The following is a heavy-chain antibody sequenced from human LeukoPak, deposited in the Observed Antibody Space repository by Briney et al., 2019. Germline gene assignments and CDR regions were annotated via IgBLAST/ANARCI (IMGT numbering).Heavy chain of an antibody. J-gene: IGHJ5*02. CDR2: INPNSGGT. CDR3: ARGPWQQPPPADL. V-gene: IGHV1-2*02. CDR1: GYTFPDYY. D-gene: IGHD6-13*01. Sequence: GASVKVSCKASGYTFPDYYMLWMRQAPGQRLEWMGWINPNSGGTHFAQKFQGRVTMTSDTSISTAYMELISLTSDDTAVYFCARGPWQQPPPADLWGQGTLVTVSS.